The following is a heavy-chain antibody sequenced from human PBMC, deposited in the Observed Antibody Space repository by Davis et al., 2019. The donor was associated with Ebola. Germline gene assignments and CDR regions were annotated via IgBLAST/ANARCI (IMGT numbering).Heavy chain of an antibody. CDR2: IKSKNDGEIT. Sequence: PGGSLRPSCAAPGFPFRQAWLNWVHQAPAKVFVWVGRIKSKNDGEITDYAAPVRGRFTMSRDDSKNTLFLQMDSLKTEDTGIYFCVTMAAFWGQGTLVTVSS. D-gene: IGHD5-24*01. V-gene: IGHV3-15*07. J-gene: IGHJ4*02. CDR3: VTMAAF. CDR1: GFPFRQAW.